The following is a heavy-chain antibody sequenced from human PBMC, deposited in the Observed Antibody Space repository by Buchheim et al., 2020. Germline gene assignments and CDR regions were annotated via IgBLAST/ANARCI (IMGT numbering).Heavy chain of an antibody. CDR2: MSGSGGST. V-gene: IGHV3-23*01. Sequence: EVHLLESGGDLVQPGGSLRLSCAASGFTFSSYAMSWVRQAPGKGLEWVSSMSGSGGSTYYADSVKGRFTISRDSSKNTLYLQMISLRAEDTAVYYCAKVVGSSGSGGYYYYGMDVWGQGTT. CDR3: AKVVGSSGSGGYYYYGMDV. CDR1: GFTFSSYA. D-gene: IGHD6-19*01. J-gene: IGHJ6*02.